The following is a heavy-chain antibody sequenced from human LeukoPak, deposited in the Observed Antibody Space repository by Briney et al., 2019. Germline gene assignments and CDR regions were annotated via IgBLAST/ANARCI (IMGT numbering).Heavy chain of an antibody. Sequence: ASVKVSCKASRYTFTSYDINWVRQATGQGLEWMGWMNPNSGNTGYAQKFQGRVTMTRDTSTSTVYMELSSLRSEDTAVYYCARSGGGGAMDTYYFDYWGQGTLVTVSS. CDR1: RYTFTSYD. J-gene: IGHJ4*02. D-gene: IGHD3-16*01. CDR2: MNPNSGNT. V-gene: IGHV1-8*02. CDR3: ARSGGGGAMDTYYFDY.